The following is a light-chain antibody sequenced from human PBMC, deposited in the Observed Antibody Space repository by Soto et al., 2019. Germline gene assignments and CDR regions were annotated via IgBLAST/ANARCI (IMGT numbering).Light chain of an antibody. CDR2: NTS. CDR1: QSLSRH. J-gene: IGKJ4*01. V-gene: IGKV3-11*01. CDR3: QQRCDWPPT. Sequence: EIVLTQSPATLSLSPGERATLSCRASQSLSRHLAWYQQIPGQAPRLLIYNTSNRATGIPARFSGSGSGTDFTLTISSLEPEAFAVYYCQQRCDWPPTFGGGTKVEIK.